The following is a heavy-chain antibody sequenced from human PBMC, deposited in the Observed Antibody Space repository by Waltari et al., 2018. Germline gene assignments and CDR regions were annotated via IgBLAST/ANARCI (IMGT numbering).Heavy chain of an antibody. Sequence: QLQLQESGPGLVTPSETLSLTCPVPGGSIRTTYNWGWIRQPPGKGLEWMGNMQYRGSTFYNPSLESRVTISLDTWKNQFSLRLSSVGAADTAVYFCGRIAFGDEGGYFQYWGQGTLVTVSS. CDR3: GRIAFGDEGGYFQY. CDR1: GGSIRTTYN. CDR2: MQYRGST. J-gene: IGHJ1*01. V-gene: IGHV4-39*01. D-gene: IGHD4-17*01.